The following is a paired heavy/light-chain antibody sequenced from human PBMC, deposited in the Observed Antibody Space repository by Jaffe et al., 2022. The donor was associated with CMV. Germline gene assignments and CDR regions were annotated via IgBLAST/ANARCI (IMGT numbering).Heavy chain of an antibody. CDR2: IYPADSHT. Sequence: EVQLVQSGAELKKPGEPLQISCKGSGFNFNTYWIGWVRQMPGKGLEWMGIIYPADSHTKYSPSFQGQVNISADKSISTAFLQWSSLKASDSAMYYCVRRMKGFGGVIDPYSWFDPWGQGTLVTVSS. D-gene: IGHD3-16*02. V-gene: IGHV5-51*01. CDR3: VRRMKGFGGVIDPYSWFDP. J-gene: IGHJ5*02. CDR1: GFNFNTYW.
Light chain of an antibody. CDR2: DVS. V-gene: IGLV2-14*03. Sequence: QSALTQPASVSGSPGQSITISCSGTSSDVGAYNDVSWYQQHPGKAPKLMIYDVSKRPSGVSNRFSGSKSGNTASLTISGLQAEDEADYFCCSYVTGTLWVFGGGTKLTVL. CDR3: CSYVTGTLWV. CDR1: SSDVGAYND. J-gene: IGLJ3*02.